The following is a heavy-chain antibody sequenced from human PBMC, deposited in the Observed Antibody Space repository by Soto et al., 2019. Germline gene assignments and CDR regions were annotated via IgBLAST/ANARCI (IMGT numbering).Heavy chain of an antibody. CDR1: GYTFTSYA. V-gene: IGHV1-3*01. D-gene: IGHD6-19*01. J-gene: IGHJ4*02. CDR3: ARVSGWYHLDY. Sequence: ALVKVSCKASGYTFTSYAMHWVRQAPGQRLEWMGWINGGNGNTKYSQKFQGRVTITRDTSASTAYMELSSLRSEDTAVYYCARVSGWYHLDYWGQGTLVTVSS. CDR2: INGGNGNT.